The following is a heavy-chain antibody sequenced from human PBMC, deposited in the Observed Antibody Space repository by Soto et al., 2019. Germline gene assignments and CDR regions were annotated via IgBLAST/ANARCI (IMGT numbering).Heavy chain of an antibody. CDR1: GYTFTSYG. CDR3: ARDIGEHRRLAYYYYGMDV. D-gene: IGHD3-10*01. CDR2: ISAYNGNT. Sequence: ASVKVSCKASGYTFTSYGISWVRQAPGQGLDWMGWISAYNGNTNYAQKLQGRVTMTTDTSTSTAYMELRSLRSDDTAVYYCARDIGEHRRLAYYYYGMDVWGQGTTVTVSS. J-gene: IGHJ6*02. V-gene: IGHV1-18*01.